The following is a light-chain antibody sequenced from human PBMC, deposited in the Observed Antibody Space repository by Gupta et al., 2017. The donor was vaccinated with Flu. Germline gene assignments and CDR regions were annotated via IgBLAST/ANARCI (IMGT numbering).Light chain of an antibody. V-gene: IGKV3-20*01. J-gene: IGKJ1*01. Sequence: EIVLTQSPGTLSLSPGERATLSCRASQSVSSSYLAWYQQKPGQAPRLLIYGASSRVTGIPDRFSGSGSGTDFTLTISRLEPEDFAVYYCQQYGNSPWTFGQGTKVEIK. CDR3: QQYGNSPWT. CDR1: QSVSSSY. CDR2: GAS.